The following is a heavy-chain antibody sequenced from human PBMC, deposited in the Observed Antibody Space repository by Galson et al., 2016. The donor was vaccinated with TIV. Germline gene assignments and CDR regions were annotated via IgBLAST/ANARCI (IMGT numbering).Heavy chain of an antibody. CDR1: GFTFSGSA. D-gene: IGHD6-19*01. Sequence: SLRLSCAASGFTFSGSAMTWVRQAPGKGLEWVALISYNGANAYYADSVKGRFTISRDGSKNTVHLQMHSLGAEDTAVYYCATRSVWAPRWGQGTLVTVSS. J-gene: IGHJ4*02. V-gene: IGHV3-23*01. CDR3: ATRSVWAPR. CDR2: ISYNGANA.